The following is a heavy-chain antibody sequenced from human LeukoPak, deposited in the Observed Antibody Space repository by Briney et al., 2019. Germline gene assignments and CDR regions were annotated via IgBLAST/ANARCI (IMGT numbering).Heavy chain of an antibody. J-gene: IGHJ5*02. Sequence: ASVEVSCKASGYTFTGYYMHWVRQAPGQGVEWMGWINPNSGGTNYAQKFQGRVTMTRDTSISTAYMELSRLRSDDTAVYYCSRDSGTTGEVKFDPWGQGTLVTVSS. CDR2: INPNSGGT. CDR1: GYTFTGYY. CDR3: SRDSGTTGEVKFDP. D-gene: IGHD3-10*01. V-gene: IGHV1-2*02.